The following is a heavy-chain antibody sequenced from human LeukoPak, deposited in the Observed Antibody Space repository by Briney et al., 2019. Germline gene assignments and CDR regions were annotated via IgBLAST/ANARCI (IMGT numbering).Heavy chain of an antibody. J-gene: IGHJ5*02. V-gene: IGHV4-39*07. CDR2: IYYSGST. D-gene: IGHD2-2*01. CDR3: ARVGGMRSYQLLRNNWFDP. CDR1: GGSISSSSYY. Sequence: PSETLSLTCTVSGGSISSSSYYWGWLRRPPGKGLEWIGSIYYSGSTYYNPSLKSRVTISVDTSKNQFSLKLSSVTAADTAVYYCARVGGMRSYQLLRNNWFDPWGQGTLVTVSS.